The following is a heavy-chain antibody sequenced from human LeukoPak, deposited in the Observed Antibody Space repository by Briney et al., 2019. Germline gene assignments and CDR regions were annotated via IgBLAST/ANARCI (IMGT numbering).Heavy chain of an antibody. CDR1: GFTFSSYW. CDR2: IASDGSST. D-gene: IGHD4-23*01. V-gene: IGHV3-74*01. CDR3: ARGRPHGNDY. J-gene: IGHJ4*02. Sequence: GGSLRLSCAASGFTFSSYWMHWVRQAPGKGLVWVSRIASDGSSTTYADSVKGRFSISRDNAKNTLYLQMNSLRVEDTAVYYCARGRPHGNDYWGQGTLVTVSS.